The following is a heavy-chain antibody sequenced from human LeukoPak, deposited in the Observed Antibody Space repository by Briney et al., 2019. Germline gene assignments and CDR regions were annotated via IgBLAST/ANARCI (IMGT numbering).Heavy chain of an antibody. Sequence: GASVKVSCKASGYTFTSYAMHWVRQAPGQRLEWMGWINAGNGNTKYSQKLQGRVTITRDTSASTAYMELSSLRSEDTAVYYCAADPFGLHYGSGSYQGYYYYYMDVWGKGTTVTVSS. V-gene: IGHV1-3*01. CDR3: AADPFGLHYGSGSYQGYYYYYMDV. CDR1: GYTFTSYA. J-gene: IGHJ6*03. D-gene: IGHD3-10*01. CDR2: INAGNGNT.